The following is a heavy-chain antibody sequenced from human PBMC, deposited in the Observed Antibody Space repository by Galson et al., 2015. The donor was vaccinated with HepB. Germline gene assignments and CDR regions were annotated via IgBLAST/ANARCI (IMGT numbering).Heavy chain of an antibody. CDR1: GGTFSSYA. Sequence: SVKVSCKASGGTFSSYAISWVRQAPGQGLEWMGGIIPIFGTANYAQKFQGRVTITADESTSTAYMELSSLRSEDTAVYYCARDRQGGYSYGYYFDYWGQGTLVTVSS. V-gene: IGHV1-69*13. D-gene: IGHD5-18*01. J-gene: IGHJ4*02. CDR2: IIPIFGTA. CDR3: ARDRQGGYSYGYYFDY.